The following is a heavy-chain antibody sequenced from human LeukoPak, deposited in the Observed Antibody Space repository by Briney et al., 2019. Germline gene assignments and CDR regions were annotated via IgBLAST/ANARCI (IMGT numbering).Heavy chain of an antibody. CDR3: ARAISTVAGGGTFDY. V-gene: IGHV4-38-2*02. CDR1: GYSISSGYY. D-gene: IGHD6-19*01. Sequence: PSETLSLTCTVSGYSISSGYYWGWIRQPPGKGLERIGSIYHSGSTYYNPSLKSRVTISVDTSKNQFSPKLSSVTAADTAVYYCARAISTVAGGGTFDYWGQGTLVTVSS. J-gene: IGHJ4*02. CDR2: IYHSGST.